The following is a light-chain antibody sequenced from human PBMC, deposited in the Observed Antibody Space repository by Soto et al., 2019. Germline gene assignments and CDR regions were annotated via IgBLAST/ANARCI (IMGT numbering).Light chain of an antibody. CDR2: DVS. CDR3: SSYTSSAPGVL. V-gene: IGLV2-14*03. CDR1: SSDVGGSTY. Sequence: QSALTQPASVSESPGQSITISCSGTSSDVGGSTYVSWYQQHPDEAPKLILYDVSYRPSGVSSRFSGSKSGNTASLTISGLQAGDEADYFCSSYTSSAPGVLFGGGTKLTVL. J-gene: IGLJ2*01.